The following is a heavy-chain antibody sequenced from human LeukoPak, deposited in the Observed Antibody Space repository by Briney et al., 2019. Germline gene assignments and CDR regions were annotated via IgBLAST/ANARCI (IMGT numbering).Heavy chain of an antibody. V-gene: IGHV4-61*05. J-gene: IGHJ4*02. CDR2: IYYSGST. Sequence: PSETLSLTCTVSGGSINSNYYYWSWIRQPPGKGLEWIGYIYYSGSTNYNPSLKSRVTISVDTSKNQFSLKLSSVTAADTAVYYCARGWFSPFDYWGQGTLVTVSS. CDR1: GGSINSNYYY. CDR3: ARGWFSPFDY. D-gene: IGHD3-10*01.